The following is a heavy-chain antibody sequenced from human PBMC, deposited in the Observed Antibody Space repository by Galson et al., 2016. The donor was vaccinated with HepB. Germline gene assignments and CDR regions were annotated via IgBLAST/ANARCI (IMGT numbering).Heavy chain of an antibody. J-gene: IGHJ4*02. D-gene: IGHD3-10*01. V-gene: IGHV4-39*01. Sequence: SETLSLTCTVSGGSISSSSYYWGWIRQPPGKGLEWIGSIYYSWSTYYKPSLKSRVTISVDTSKNQFSLKLSSVTAADTAVYYCARLAYGSGSYYNVDFDYWGQGTLVTVSS. CDR1: GGSISSSSYY. CDR2: IYYSWST. CDR3: ARLAYGSGSYYNVDFDY.